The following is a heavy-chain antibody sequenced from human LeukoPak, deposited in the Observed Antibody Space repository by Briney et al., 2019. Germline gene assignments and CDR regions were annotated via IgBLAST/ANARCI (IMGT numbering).Heavy chain of an antibody. CDR3: AKGGFRNAFDI. Sequence: GDSLRLSRAASGFTFSSYAMSWVRQAPGKWLEWVSAISGSGGSTYYADSVKGRFTISRDNSKNTLYLQMNSLRAEDTAVYYCAKGGFRNAFDIWGQGTVVTVSS. V-gene: IGHV3-23*01. CDR2: ISGSGGST. D-gene: IGHD3-16*01. J-gene: IGHJ3*02. CDR1: GFTFSSYA.